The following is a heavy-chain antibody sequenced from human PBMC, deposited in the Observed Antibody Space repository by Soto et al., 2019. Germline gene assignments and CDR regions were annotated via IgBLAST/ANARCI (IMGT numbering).Heavy chain of an antibody. V-gene: IGHV3-23*01. J-gene: IGHJ6*02. CDR1: GFTFSSYA. CDR3: AKDHRYSSGWYRANYYYYGMDV. D-gene: IGHD6-19*01. CDR2: ISGSGGST. Sequence: GSLRLSCAASGFTFSSYALSWVRQAPGKGLEWVSAISGSGGSTYYADSVKGRFTISRDNSKNTLYLQMNSLRAEDTAVYYCAKDHRYSSGWYRANYYYYGMDVWGQGTTVTVSS.